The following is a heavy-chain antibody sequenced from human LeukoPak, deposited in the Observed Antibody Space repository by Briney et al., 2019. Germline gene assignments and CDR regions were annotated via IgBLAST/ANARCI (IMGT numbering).Heavy chain of an antibody. D-gene: IGHD1-20*01. CDR3: ARESFPNWKDDY. V-gene: IGHV3-48*03. CDR2: ISSSGSTI. J-gene: IGHJ4*02. Sequence: PGGSLRLSCAVSGFSFSTYEMNWVRQTPGKGLEWLSYISSSGSTIYYADSVKGRFTISRDSAKNSLYLQMNSLTAEDTAVYYCARESFPNWKDDYWGQGTLVTVSS. CDR1: GFSFSTYE.